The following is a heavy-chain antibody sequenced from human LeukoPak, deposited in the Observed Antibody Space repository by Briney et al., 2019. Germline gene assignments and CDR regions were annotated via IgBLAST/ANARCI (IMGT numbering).Heavy chain of an antibody. CDR3: ARHVVEDGYDSSGYYRY. CDR2: IYPGDSDT. V-gene: IGHV5-51*01. Sequence: GESLKISCKGSGYSFTSYWIGWVRQMPGKGLEWMGIIYPGDSDTRYSPSFQGQVTISADKSISTAYLQWSSLKAPDTAMYYCARHVVEDGYDSSGYYRYWGQGTLVTVSS. CDR1: GYSFTSYW. D-gene: IGHD3-22*01. J-gene: IGHJ4*02.